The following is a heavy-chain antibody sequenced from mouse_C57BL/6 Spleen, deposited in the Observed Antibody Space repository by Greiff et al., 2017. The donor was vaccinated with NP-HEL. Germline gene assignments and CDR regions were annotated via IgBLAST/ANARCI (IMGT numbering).Heavy chain of an antibody. Sequence: VKLVESGPGLVAPSQSLSITCTVSGFSLTSYGVDWVRQSPGKGLEWLGVIWGVGSTNYNSALKSRLSISKDNSKSQVFLNMNSLQTDDTAMYYCAITTADYAMDYWGQGTSVTVSS. J-gene: IGHJ4*01. D-gene: IGHD1-2*01. CDR1: GFSLTSYG. CDR2: IWGVGST. CDR3: AITTADYAMDY. V-gene: IGHV2-6*01.